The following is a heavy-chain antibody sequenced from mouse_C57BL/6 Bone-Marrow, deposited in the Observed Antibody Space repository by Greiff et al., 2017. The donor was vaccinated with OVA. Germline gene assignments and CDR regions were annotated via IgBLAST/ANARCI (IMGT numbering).Heavy chain of an antibody. J-gene: IGHJ4*01. Sequence: VQLQESGPGLVKPSQSLFLTCSITGFPITSGYYWIWIRQSPGKPLEWMGYITHSGETFYNPSLQSPISITSEPSKNQFFLQLNSVTTDDTARYYCAVDSYYYGSSYHFYAMDYWGQGTSVTVSS. CDR1: GFPITSGYY. CDR2: ITHSGET. D-gene: IGHD1-1*01. CDR3: AVDSYYYGSSYHFYAMDY. V-gene: IGHV12-3*01.